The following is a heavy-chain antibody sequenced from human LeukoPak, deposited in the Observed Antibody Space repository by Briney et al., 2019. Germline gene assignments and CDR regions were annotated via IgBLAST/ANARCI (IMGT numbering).Heavy chain of an antibody. CDR2: ISSGSVTI. D-gene: IGHD3-10*01. CDR1: GFIFSSYS. CDR3: ARVDGSGTRYYMDV. V-gene: IGHV3-48*01. Sequence: GGSLRLSCAASGFIFSSYSMNWVRQAPGKGLEWLSFISSGSVTIYYTDSVKGRFTISRDNAKNSLYLQMNSLRAEDTAVYYCARVDGSGTRYYMDVWGKGTTVTISS. J-gene: IGHJ6*03.